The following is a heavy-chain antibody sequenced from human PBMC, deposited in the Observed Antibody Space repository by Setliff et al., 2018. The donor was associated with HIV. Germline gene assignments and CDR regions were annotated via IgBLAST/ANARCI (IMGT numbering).Heavy chain of an antibody. Sequence: PSETLSLTCTVSGGSVSNYYWTWIRQSAGKGLEWIGHINTSGSTKYNPSLKSRVTMSVDTSKNQFSLRLSSVTAAETAVYYCARDQKGYSYGYFDSWGQGTLVTVSS. D-gene: IGHD5-18*01. CDR3: ARDQKGYSYGYFDS. CDR1: GGSVSNYY. CDR2: INTSGST. J-gene: IGHJ4*02. V-gene: IGHV4-4*07.